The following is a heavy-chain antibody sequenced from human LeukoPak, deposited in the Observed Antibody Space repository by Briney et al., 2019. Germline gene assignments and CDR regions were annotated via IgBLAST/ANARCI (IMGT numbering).Heavy chain of an antibody. J-gene: IGHJ6*02. CDR3: ARDLTYDFWSAYSYYYYGMDV. Sequence: GGSLRLSCAASGFTFSSYSMNWVRQAPGKGLEWVSSISSSSSYIYYADSVKGRFTISRDNAKNSLYLQINSLRAEDTAVYYCARDLTYDFWSAYSYYYYGMDVWGQGTTVTVSS. D-gene: IGHD3-3*01. CDR2: ISSSSSYI. V-gene: IGHV3-21*04. CDR1: GFTFSSYS.